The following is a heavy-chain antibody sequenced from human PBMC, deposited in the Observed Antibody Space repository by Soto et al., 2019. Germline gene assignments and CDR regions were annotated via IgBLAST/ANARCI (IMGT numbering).Heavy chain of an antibody. J-gene: IGHJ5*02. CDR3: ARELSSSWYYYRWFDP. V-gene: IGHV4-59*12. Sequence: SETLSLTCTVSGGSISSYYWSWIRQPPGKGLEWIGYIYYSGSTNYNPSLKSRVTISVDTSKNQFSLKLSSVTAADTAVYYCARELSSSWYYYRWFDPWGQGTLVTVSS. D-gene: IGHD6-13*01. CDR1: GGSISSYY. CDR2: IYYSGST.